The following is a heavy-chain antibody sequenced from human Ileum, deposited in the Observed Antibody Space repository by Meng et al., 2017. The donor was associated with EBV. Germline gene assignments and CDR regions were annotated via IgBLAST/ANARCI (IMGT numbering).Heavy chain of an antibody. D-gene: IGHD2/OR15-2a*01. CDR1: GYTFINYA. CDR3: ARDLRYGLKLLPYYSDP. Sequence: VQIVKAGVVGKKPVASVKVSCKASGYTFINYAIHWVRQAPGQGLEWMGWINAGNGNTKFSQTFQGRVSIRRDTSASTVYMELSSLRSEDTAVYYCARDLRYGLKLLPYYSDPWGQGTLVTVSS. J-gene: IGHJ5*02. CDR2: INAGNGNT. V-gene: IGHV1-3*01.